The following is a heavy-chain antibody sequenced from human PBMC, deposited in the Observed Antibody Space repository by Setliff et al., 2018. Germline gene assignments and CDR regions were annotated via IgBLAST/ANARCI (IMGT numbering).Heavy chain of an antibody. V-gene: IGHV4-39*07. J-gene: IGHJ4*02. CDR1: GGSISSSNYY. CDR2: IYYSGST. CDR3: ARGGGYGSGGSFHNAPFDY. Sequence: SETLSLTCTVSGGSISSSNYYWGWIRQPPGKGLEWIGSIYYSGSTNYNPSLKSRVTISVDTSKNQFSLKLSSVTAADTALYYCARGGGYGSGGSFHNAPFDYWGQGMLVTVSS. D-gene: IGHD3-10*01.